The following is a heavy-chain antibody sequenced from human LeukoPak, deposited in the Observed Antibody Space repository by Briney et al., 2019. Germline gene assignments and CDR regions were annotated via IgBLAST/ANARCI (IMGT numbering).Heavy chain of an antibody. D-gene: IGHD3-22*01. V-gene: IGHV1-69*13. CDR2: IIPIFGTA. CDR1: GGTFSSYA. J-gene: IGHJ4*02. Sequence: SVKVSCKASGGTFSSYAISWVRQAPGQGLEWMGGIIPIFGTANYAQKFQGRVTITADESTSTAYMELSSLRSEDTAVYYCAREGAYYDSSGPRSFDYWGQGTLVTVSS. CDR3: AREGAYYDSSGPRSFDY.